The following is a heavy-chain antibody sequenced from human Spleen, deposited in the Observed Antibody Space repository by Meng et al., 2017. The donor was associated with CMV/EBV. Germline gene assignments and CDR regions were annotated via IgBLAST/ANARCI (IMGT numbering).Heavy chain of an antibody. J-gene: IGHJ4*02. CDR3: ARGRGQWVVVPAWAY. D-gene: IGHD2-2*01. CDR1: GGSISSYY. Sequence: SETLSLTCTVSGGSISSYYGSWIRQPPGKGLEWIGEINHSGSTNSNPSLKSRVTISVDTSKNQFSLKLSSVTAADTAVYYCARGRGQWVVVPAWAYWGQGTLVTVSS. V-gene: IGHV4-34*01. CDR2: INHSGST.